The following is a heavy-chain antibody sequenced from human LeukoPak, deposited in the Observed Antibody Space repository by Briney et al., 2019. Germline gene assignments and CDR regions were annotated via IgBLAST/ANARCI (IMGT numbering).Heavy chain of an antibody. Sequence: SETLSLTCTVSGASISGYYWSWIRQPPGKGLEWIGYIYYSGSTNYNPSLKSRVTISVDTSNNQFSLKMSSVTAADTAVYYCARRPVDYSSSDHAFDVWGPGTMVTVSS. D-gene: IGHD3-22*01. CDR2: IYYSGST. V-gene: IGHV4-59*01. CDR1: GASISGYY. J-gene: IGHJ3*01. CDR3: ARRPVDYSSSDHAFDV.